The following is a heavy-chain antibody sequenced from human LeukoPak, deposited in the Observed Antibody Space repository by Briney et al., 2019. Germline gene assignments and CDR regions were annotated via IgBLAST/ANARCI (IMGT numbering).Heavy chain of an antibody. D-gene: IGHD3-22*01. CDR3: MGYDSSGKIY. J-gene: IGHJ4*02. V-gene: IGHV3-73*01. CDR2: IRSKANSYAT. Sequence: GGSLRLSCAASGFTFSGSAMPWVRQASGKGLEWVGRIRSKANSYATAYAASVKGRFTISRDDSKNTAYLQMNSLKTEDTAVYYCMGYDSSGKIYWGQGTLVTVSS. CDR1: GFTFSGSA.